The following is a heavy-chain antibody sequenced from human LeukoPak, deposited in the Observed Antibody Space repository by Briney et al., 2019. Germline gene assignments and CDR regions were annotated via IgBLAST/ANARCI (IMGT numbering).Heavy chain of an antibody. V-gene: IGHV3-48*03. CDR2: ISSSGSTI. J-gene: IGHJ3*02. CDR1: GFTFSSYE. CDR3: AGTLGFPNAFDI. Sequence: PGGSLRLSCAASGFTFSSYEMNWVRQAPGKGLEWVSYISSSGSTIYYADSVKGRFTISRDNAKNSLCLQMNSLRAADTAVYYCAGTLGFPNAFDIWGQGTMVTVSS.